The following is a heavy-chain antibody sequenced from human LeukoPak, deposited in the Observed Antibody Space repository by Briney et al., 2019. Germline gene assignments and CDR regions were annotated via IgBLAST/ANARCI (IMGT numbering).Heavy chain of an antibody. J-gene: IGHJ5*02. Sequence: SETLSLTCTVSGCSISTHNYYLGWLRPPPAKCLEWLATIYYSGSIYYNPSLKSRVTISVDTSKNQFSLKLSSVTAADTAVYYCARHVTNIAMVVYYFDPWGQGTLVTVSS. CDR2: IYYSGSI. V-gene: IGHV4-39*01. CDR1: GCSISTHNYY. CDR3: ARHVTNIAMVVYYFDP. D-gene: IGHD5-18*01.